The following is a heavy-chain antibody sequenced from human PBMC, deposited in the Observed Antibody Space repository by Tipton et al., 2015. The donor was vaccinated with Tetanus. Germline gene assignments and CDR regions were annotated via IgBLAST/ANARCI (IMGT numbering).Heavy chain of an antibody. J-gene: IGHJ4*02. D-gene: IGHD4-17*01. CDR3: ARAVSPGENFDY. Sequence: SLRLSCAVSGFAFNTYAMHWIRQAPGKGLEWVAVISFDGSNKYYADSVKGRFTISRDNSKSTLYLDIYSLRNEDTVMYFCARAVSPGENFDYWGQGTLVTVSS. CDR1: GFAFNTYA. V-gene: IGHV3-30*04. CDR2: ISFDGSNK.